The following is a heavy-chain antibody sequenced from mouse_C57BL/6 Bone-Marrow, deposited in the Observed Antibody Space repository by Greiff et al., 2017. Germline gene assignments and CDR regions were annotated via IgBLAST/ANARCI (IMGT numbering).Heavy chain of an antibody. Sequence: VKLVESGAELARPGASVKMSCKASGYTFTSYTMHWVKQRPGQGLEWIGYINPSSGYTKYNQKFKDKATLTADKSSSTAYMQLSSLTSEDSAVYYCARRGITTNYFDYWGQGTTLTVSS. D-gene: IGHD1-1*01. J-gene: IGHJ2*01. CDR2: INPSSGYT. CDR3: ARRGITTNYFDY. CDR1: GYTFTSYT. V-gene: IGHV1-4*01.